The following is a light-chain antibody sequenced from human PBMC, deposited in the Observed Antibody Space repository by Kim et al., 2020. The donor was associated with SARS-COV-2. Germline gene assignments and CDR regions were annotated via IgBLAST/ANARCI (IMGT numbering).Light chain of an antibody. Sequence: SPGERATLSCRASQSVSSSYLAWYQQKPGQAPRLLMYGASTRATGIPDRFSGSGSGTDFTLSISRLEPEDFAVYYCQQYGSSALYTFGQGTKLEI. V-gene: IGKV3-20*01. J-gene: IGKJ2*01. CDR3: QQYGSSALYT. CDR1: QSVSSSY. CDR2: GAS.